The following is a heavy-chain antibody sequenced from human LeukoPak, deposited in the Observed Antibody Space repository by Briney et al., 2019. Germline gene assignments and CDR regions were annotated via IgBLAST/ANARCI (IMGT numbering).Heavy chain of an antibody. V-gene: IGHV1-8*01. Sequence: GASVKVSCKASGYTFTSYDINWVRQATGQGLEWMGWMNPNSGNTGYAQKFQGRVTMTRNTSISTAYTELSSLRSEDTAVYYCARGDVRARYFDWLDYYYYYGMDVWGQGTTVTVSS. CDR2: MNPNSGNT. CDR1: GYTFTSYD. J-gene: IGHJ6*02. D-gene: IGHD3-9*01. CDR3: ARGDVRARYFDWLDYYYYYGMDV.